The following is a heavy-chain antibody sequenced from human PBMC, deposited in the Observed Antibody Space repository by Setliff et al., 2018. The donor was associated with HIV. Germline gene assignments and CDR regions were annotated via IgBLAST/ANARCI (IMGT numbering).Heavy chain of an antibody. CDR2: IKKDGSEI. Sequence: LSCAASGFTFSHFWMDWVRQAPGKGLEWVATIKKDGSEIYYVDSVKGRFTISRDNARTSLYLEMSSLRVEDTAVYLCANLWEVGAWGQGTLVTVSS. CDR1: GFTFSHFW. CDR3: ANLWEVGA. D-gene: IGHD1-26*01. J-gene: IGHJ5*02. V-gene: IGHV3-7*03.